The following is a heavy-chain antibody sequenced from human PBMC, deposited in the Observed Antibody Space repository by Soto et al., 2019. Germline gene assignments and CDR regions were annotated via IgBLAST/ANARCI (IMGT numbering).Heavy chain of an antibody. V-gene: IGHV1-69*13. CDR3: ARDRRTDYYYDSSGPPYYFDY. J-gene: IGHJ4*02. CDR2: IIPIFGTA. Sequence: WASVKVSCKASGGTFSSYAISWVRQAPGQGLEWMGGIIPIFGTANYAQKFQGRVTITADESTSTAYMELSSLRSEDTAVYYCARDRRTDYYYDSSGPPYYFDYWGQGTLVTVSS. D-gene: IGHD3-22*01. CDR1: GGTFSSYA.